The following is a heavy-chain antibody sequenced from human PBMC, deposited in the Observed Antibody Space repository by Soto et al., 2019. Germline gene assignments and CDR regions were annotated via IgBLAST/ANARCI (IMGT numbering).Heavy chain of an antibody. D-gene: IGHD5-18*01. CDR2: IWYDGSNK. V-gene: IGHV3-33*01. J-gene: IGHJ6*02. CDR3: ARDKLYSYGYNTIYYGMDV. Sequence: PGGSLRLSCAASGFTFSSYGMHWVRQAPGKGLEWVAVIWYDGSNKYYADSVKGRFTISRDNSKNTLYLQMNSLRAEDTAVYYCARDKLYSYGYNTIYYGMDVWGQGTTVTVSS. CDR1: GFTFSSYG.